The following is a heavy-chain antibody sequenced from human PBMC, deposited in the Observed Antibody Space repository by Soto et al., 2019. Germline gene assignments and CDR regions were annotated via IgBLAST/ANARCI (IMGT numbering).Heavy chain of an antibody. V-gene: IGHV3-9*01. CDR1: GFRFDDYA. CDR3: AKDMMGGWYEAGYYFDY. J-gene: IGHJ4*02. D-gene: IGHD6-19*01. Sequence: PGVSLRLACSASGFRFDDYAMHWVRKAPGKGLEWVSGISWNSGSIGYADSVKGRFTISRDNAKNSLYLQMNSLRAEDTALYYCAKDMMGGWYEAGYYFDYWGQGALVNVSS. CDR2: ISWNSGSI.